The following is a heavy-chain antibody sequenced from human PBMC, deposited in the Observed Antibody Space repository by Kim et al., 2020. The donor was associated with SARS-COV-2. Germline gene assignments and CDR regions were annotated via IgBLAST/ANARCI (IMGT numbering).Heavy chain of an antibody. J-gene: IGHJ5*02. D-gene: IGHD3-22*01. CDR2: LFYSGST. V-gene: IGHV4-39*01. Sequence: SETLSLTCTVSGGSISSNSYYWGWIRQPPGKGLEWIGSLFYSGSTYYNPSLKSRVTVSGDTSKNQCSLSLRSVTAADTAVHHCATYYYDGNGDLNWFDP. CDR3: ATYYYDGNGDLNWFDP. CDR1: GGSISSNSYY.